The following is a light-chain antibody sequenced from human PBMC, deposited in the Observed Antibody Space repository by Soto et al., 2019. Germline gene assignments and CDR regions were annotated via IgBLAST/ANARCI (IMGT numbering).Light chain of an antibody. CDR2: WPS. V-gene: IGKV4-1*01. Sequence: DVVLTQSPVSLAVSLGERATINCKSSQSLLYTSNNKNYLAWYQQKPGQPPRLLIYWPSIRESGVPDRFSGSGSGTDFTLTISSLQADDVAVYYCQHYYSIPYTFGQGTKLEIK. CDR3: QHYYSIPYT. CDR1: QSLLYTSNNKNY. J-gene: IGKJ2*01.